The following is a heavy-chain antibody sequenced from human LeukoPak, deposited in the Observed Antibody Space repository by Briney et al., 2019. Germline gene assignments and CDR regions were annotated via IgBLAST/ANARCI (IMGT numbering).Heavy chain of an antibody. CDR2: ISSSSCYI. CDR3: ARDQDLFNYGDYIKVAFDI. CDR1: GFTFSSYS. Sequence: GGSLRLSCAASGFTFSSYSMNWVRQAPGKGLEWVSSISSSSCYIYYADSVKGRFTISRDNAKNSLYLQMNSLRAEDTAVYYCARDQDLFNYGDYIKVAFDIWGQGTMVTVSS. J-gene: IGHJ3*02. V-gene: IGHV3-21*01. D-gene: IGHD4-17*01.